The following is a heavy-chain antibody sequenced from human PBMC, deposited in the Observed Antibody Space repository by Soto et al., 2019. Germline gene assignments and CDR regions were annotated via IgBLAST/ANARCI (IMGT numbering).Heavy chain of an antibody. D-gene: IGHD6-6*01. Sequence: GASVKVSCKASGYSFTSFGVNWVRQAPGQGLEWMGWMNAYNGNTSYAQKFQGRVTMTADTSTTTAYMEVGSLRSDDTAVYYCAIGGAVIAAHVIWGQGTLVTVSS. CDR2: MNAYNGNT. CDR1: GYSFTSFG. CDR3: AIGGAVIAAHVI. V-gene: IGHV1-18*01. J-gene: IGHJ4*02.